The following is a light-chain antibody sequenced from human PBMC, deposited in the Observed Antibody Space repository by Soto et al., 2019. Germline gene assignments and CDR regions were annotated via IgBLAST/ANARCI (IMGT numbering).Light chain of an antibody. V-gene: IGLV7-43*01. CDR2: XXX. J-gene: IGLJ2*01. CDR3: LLFYGDGVV. CDR1: TGAVTSGYY. Sequence: QAVVTQEPSLTVSPGGTVTLTCASSTGAVTSGYYPNWFQQKPGQPPRALIXXXXXXXXXXXXXXXXSLLGGKAALTLSGXXXXXXXXYYCLLFYGDGVVFGGGTKLTVL.